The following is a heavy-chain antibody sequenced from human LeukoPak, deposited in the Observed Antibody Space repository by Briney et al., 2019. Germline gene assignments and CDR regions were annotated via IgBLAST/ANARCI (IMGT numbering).Heavy chain of an antibody. CDR2: ISGSGGST. J-gene: IGHJ4*02. Sequence: GCSLTVSCAASGFTFSRYAMRWVRQAPAKGLEWVSAISGSGGSTYYADSVKGRFTISRDNSKNTLYLQMNSLRAEDTAVYYCAKSSRRGSDSFNFVYWGQGTLVTVSS. CDR1: GFTFSRYA. D-gene: IGHD1-26*01. V-gene: IGHV3-23*01. CDR3: AKSSRRGSDSFNFVY.